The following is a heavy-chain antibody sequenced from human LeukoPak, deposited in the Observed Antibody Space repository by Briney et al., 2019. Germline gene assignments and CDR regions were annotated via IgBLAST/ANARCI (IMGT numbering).Heavy chain of an antibody. CDR3: ARGINWVDY. V-gene: IGHV4-59*01. CDR2: IYYSGST. CDR1: GVSFSSYY. D-gene: IGHD7-27*01. Sequence: SETLSLTCTVSGVSFSSYYWSWIRQPPGKGLEWIGYIYYSGSTNYNPSLKSRVTISVDTSKNQFSLKLSSVTAADTAVYYCARGINWVDYCGQGTLVTVSS. J-gene: IGHJ4*02.